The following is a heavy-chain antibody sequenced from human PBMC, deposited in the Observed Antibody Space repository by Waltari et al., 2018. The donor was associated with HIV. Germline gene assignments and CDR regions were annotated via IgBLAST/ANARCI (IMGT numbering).Heavy chain of an antibody. CDR2: SDTAGDT. Sequence: EVQLVESGGGLVQPGGSLSLSCAASGFNFSSYDMHWVRPAAGKGLELVSGSDTAGDTDYSGYVKGRFTISRENAKNSLYLQMNSLRAEDTAIYYCARAPVFSSGYTYYYLDRWGRGTLVTVSS. CDR1: GFNFSSYD. V-gene: IGHV3-13*01. CDR3: ARAPVFSSGYTYYYLDR. J-gene: IGHJ2*01. D-gene: IGHD3-22*01.